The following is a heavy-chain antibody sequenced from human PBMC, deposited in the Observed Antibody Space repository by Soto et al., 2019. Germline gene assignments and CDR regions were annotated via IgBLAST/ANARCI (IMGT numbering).Heavy chain of an antibody. J-gene: IGHJ4*02. CDR2: IRPSGDGT. CDR1: GFTFSNYW. V-gene: IGHV3-74*01. Sequence: GGSLRLSCVASGFTFSNYWMHWVRQVPGKGLIWVSRIRPSGDGTTSADSVKGRFTISRDSSKNTLYVQMDSLRAEDTAVYYCARLVHYGNYPDYFAYWGQGSQVTVSS. D-gene: IGHD4-17*01. CDR3: ARLVHYGNYPDYFAY.